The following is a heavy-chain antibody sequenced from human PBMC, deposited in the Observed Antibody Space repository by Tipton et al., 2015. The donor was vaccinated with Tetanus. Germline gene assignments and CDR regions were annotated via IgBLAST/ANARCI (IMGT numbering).Heavy chain of an antibody. CDR2: IFHSGST. CDR1: GDSMTKYY. CDR3: ARIHDFLSGHFDF. J-gene: IGHJ4*02. V-gene: IGHV4-59*01. D-gene: IGHD3-3*01. Sequence: TLSLTCTVSGDSMTKYYWSWIRQPPGKGLEWISYIFHSGSTNYNPSLKSRVTMSADPSQNQFSLKLSSVTAADTGVYYCARIHDFLSGHFDFWGPGTLVTVSS.